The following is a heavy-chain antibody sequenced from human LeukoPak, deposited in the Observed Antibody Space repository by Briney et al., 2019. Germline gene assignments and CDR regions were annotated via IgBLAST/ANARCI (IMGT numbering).Heavy chain of an antibody. D-gene: IGHD4-17*01. Sequence: ASETLSLTCTVSGGSNSSYYWSWIRQPPGKGLEWIGYIYYSGSTNYNPSLKGRVTISLDTSKNHLSLTLSSVTAADTAVFFCARGPMTTVTTFRFDYWGQGTLVTVSS. CDR3: ARGPMTTVTTFRFDY. J-gene: IGHJ4*02. V-gene: IGHV4-59*01. CDR2: IYYSGST. CDR1: GGSNSSYY.